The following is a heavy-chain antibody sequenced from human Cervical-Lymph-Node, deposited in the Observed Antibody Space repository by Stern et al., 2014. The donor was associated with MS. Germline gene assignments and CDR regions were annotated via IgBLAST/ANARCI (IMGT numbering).Heavy chain of an antibody. CDR2: LIPFFGAT. CDR1: GDTFSNYA. V-gene: IGHV1-69*01. CDR3: ALRRSYYVF. D-gene: IGHD4-11*01. Sequence: VQLVESGSEVKKPGSSVKVSCKSSGDTFSNYALSWVRQAPGQGLEWVGGLIPFFGATRSGQKFQCRVTITPEESTGTAFMELSNLTSDDTAVYYCALRRSYYVFWGQGTLISVSS. J-gene: IGHJ4*02.